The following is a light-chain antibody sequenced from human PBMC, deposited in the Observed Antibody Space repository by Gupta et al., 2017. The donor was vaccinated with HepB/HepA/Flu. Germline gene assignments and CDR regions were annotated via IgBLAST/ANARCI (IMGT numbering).Light chain of an antibody. CDR2: GDS. CDR3: QQYDNSPQVT. V-gene: IGKV3-20*01. Sequence: DIVLTQSPVTLSFSPGERATLSCRASQSISSGSLSWYVQKSGQAPRLLIYGDSMRATDTPDRFSGGGSGTDFTLTISRLQHEDFGVYYCQQYDNSPQVTFGGGTRLEIK. CDR1: QSISSGS. J-gene: IGKJ4*01.